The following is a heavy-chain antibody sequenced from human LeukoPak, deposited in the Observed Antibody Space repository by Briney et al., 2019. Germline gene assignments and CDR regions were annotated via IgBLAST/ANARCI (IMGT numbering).Heavy chain of an antibody. CDR2: IIPIFGTA. V-gene: IGHV1-69*05. J-gene: IGHJ4*02. CDR3: ARGSKGSGYFLYFDY. Sequence: SVKVSCKASGGTFSSYAISWVRQAPGQGLEWMRGIIPIFGTANYAQKFQGRVTITTDESTSTAYMELSSLRSEDTAVYYCARGSKGSGYFLYFDYWGQGTLVTVSS. D-gene: IGHD3-22*01. CDR1: GGTFSSYA.